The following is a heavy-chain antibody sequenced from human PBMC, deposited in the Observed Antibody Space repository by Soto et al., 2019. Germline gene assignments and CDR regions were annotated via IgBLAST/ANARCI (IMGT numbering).Heavy chain of an antibody. CDR3: ASEQGGKLVKGCGMDV. V-gene: IGHV4-31*03. J-gene: IGHJ6*02. CDR2: IYYNSGDT. D-gene: IGHD3-10*01. CDR1: GGSINSGGYY. Sequence: QVQLQESGPGLVRPSQTLSLTCTVSGGSINSGGYYWSWIRQHPVKGLEWIGYIYYNSGDTYYNPSLKSRVAISVETFKNQISLKLSSVTAADNAGYYCASEQGGKLVKGCGMDVWGQGTTVIVS.